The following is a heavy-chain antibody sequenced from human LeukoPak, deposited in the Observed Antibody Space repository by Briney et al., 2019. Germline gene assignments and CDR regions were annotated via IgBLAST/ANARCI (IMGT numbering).Heavy chain of an antibody. J-gene: IGHJ4*02. CDR3: ARSYWAPYCGGDCYPHEYYFDY. Sequence: ASVKVSCKASGYTFTSYGIRWVRQAPGRGLEGMGWISVYSGKTNYAQKHQGRVTMTTDTSTSTSYMELRSLRSDDTAVYYCARSYWAPYCGGDCYPHEYYFDYWGQGTLVTVSS. CDR1: GYTFTSYG. D-gene: IGHD2-21*02. V-gene: IGHV1-18*01. CDR2: ISVYSGKT.